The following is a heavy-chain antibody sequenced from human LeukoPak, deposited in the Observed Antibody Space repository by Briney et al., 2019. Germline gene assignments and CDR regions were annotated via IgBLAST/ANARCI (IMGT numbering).Heavy chain of an antibody. J-gene: IGHJ5*02. D-gene: IGHD6-13*01. Sequence: ASVKVSCKASGYTFTGYYMHWVRQAPGQGLEWMGWINPNSGGTNYAQKFQGRVTMTRDTSISTAYMELSRLRSDDTAVYYCARDGGSSWYLGFNWFDPWGQGTLVTVSS. CDR1: GYTFTGYY. CDR2: INPNSGGT. CDR3: ARDGGSSWYLGFNWFDP. V-gene: IGHV1-2*02.